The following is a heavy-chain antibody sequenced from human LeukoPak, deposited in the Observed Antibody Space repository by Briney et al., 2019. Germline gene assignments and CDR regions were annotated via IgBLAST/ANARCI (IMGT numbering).Heavy chain of an antibody. CDR2: ISGYNGNT. J-gene: IGHJ4*02. D-gene: IGHD4-17*01. CDR1: GYTFTSYG. V-gene: IGHV1-18*01. CDR3: ARVSRYGDSSMGY. Sequence: GASVKVSCKASGYTFTSYGISWVRQAPGQGLEWMGWISGYNGNTKYAQKFQDRVTMTTDTSTSTAYMELRSLRSDDTAVYCCARVSRYGDSSMGYWGQGTLVTVSS.